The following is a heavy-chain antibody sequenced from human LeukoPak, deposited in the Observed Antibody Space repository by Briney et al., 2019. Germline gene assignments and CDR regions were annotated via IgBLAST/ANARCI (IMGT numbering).Heavy chain of an antibody. D-gene: IGHD3-22*01. V-gene: IGHV3-21*01. J-gene: IGHJ4*02. CDR1: GFTFSSYS. Sequence: PGGSLRLSCAASGFTFSSYSMNWVRQAPGKGLEWVSAISSSGSYIYYADSVKGRFTISRDNAKNSLYLQMNSLRAEDTAVYYCARDWANYYDSSGPGDYWGQGTLVTVSS. CDR3: ARDWANYYDSSGPGDY. CDR2: ISSSGSYI.